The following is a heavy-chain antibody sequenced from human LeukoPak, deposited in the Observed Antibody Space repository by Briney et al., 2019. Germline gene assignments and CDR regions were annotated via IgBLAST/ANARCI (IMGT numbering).Heavy chain of an antibody. Sequence: GGSLRLSCAASGFTVSSNYMSWVRQAPGKGLEWVSVIYSGGSTYYADSVKGRFTISRDNSKNTLYLQMNSLRAEDTAVYYCARNRGYSYGSDFDYWGRGTLVTVSS. CDR3: ARNRGYSYGSDFDY. CDR1: GFTVSSNY. D-gene: IGHD5-18*01. J-gene: IGHJ4*02. V-gene: IGHV3-66*01. CDR2: IYSGGST.